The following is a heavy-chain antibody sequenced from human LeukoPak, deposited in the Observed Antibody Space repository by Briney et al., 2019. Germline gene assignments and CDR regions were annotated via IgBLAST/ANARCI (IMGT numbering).Heavy chain of an antibody. CDR2: IIPILGIA. CDR1: AGTFSSYT. CDR3: ARAANNYQNWFDP. D-gene: IGHD1-20*01. J-gene: IGHJ5*02. Sequence: SVKVSCKASAGTFSSYTISWVRQAPGQGREWMGRIIPILGIANYAQKFEGRVTITADKSTSTAYMELSSLRSEDTAVYYCARAANNYQNWFDPWGQGTLVTVSS. V-gene: IGHV1-69*02.